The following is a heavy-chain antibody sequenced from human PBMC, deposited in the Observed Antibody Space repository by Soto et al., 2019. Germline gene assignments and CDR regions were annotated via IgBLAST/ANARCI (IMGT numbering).Heavy chain of an antibody. J-gene: IGHJ3*01. CDR1: GFTFSSYS. D-gene: IGHD1-20*01. Sequence: GSLRLSCAASGFTFSSYSMNWVRQAPGKGLEWVSSISSSSSYIYYADSVKGRFTISRDNAKNSLYLQMNSLRAEDTAVYYCARDGMDDAFDVWGQGTMVTVSS. V-gene: IGHV3-21*01. CDR3: ARDGMDDAFDV. CDR2: ISSSSSYI.